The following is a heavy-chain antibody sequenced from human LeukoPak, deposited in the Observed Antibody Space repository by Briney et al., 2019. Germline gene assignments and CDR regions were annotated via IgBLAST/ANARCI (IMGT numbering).Heavy chain of an antibody. CDR2: ISAYNGNT. D-gene: IGHD6-13*01. Sequence: EASVKVSCKASGYTFTGYGISWVRQAPGQGLEWMGWISAYNGNTNYAQKLQGGVTMITDTSTSTAYMELRSLRSDDTAVYYCARVRLGNSSPYYYGMDVWGKGTTVTVSS. CDR3: ARVRLGNSSPYYYGMDV. V-gene: IGHV1-18*04. J-gene: IGHJ6*04. CDR1: GYTFTGYG.